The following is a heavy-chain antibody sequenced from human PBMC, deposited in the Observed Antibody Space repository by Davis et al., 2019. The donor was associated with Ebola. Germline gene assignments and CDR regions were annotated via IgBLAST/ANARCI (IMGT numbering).Heavy chain of an antibody. CDR3: ARRGCSSTSCSITPMDC. J-gene: IGHJ4*02. Sequence: PGGSLRLSCAASGFTFSDYYRSWIRQAPGKGLEWVANIKQDGSEKYYVDAVKGRFTISGDNAKNSLYLQMNSLRAEDTAVYYCARRGCSSTSCSITPMDCWGQGTLVTVSS. V-gene: IGHV3-7*01. CDR1: GFTFSDYY. CDR2: IKQDGSEK. D-gene: IGHD2-2*01.